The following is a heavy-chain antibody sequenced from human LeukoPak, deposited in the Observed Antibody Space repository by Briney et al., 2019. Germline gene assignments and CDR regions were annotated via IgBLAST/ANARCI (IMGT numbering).Heavy chain of an antibody. Sequence: GGSLRLSCTTSGFTFSNYYMNWVRQAPGKGLEWVSSITGSSYTYYADSIKGRFTISRDNTKNSLYLQMNSLRAEDTAVYYCARGRSSGWSQAIDYWGQGTLVTVSS. CDR2: ITGSSYT. D-gene: IGHD6-19*01. CDR1: GFTFSNYY. V-gene: IGHV3-69-1*02. CDR3: ARGRSSGWSQAIDY. J-gene: IGHJ4*02.